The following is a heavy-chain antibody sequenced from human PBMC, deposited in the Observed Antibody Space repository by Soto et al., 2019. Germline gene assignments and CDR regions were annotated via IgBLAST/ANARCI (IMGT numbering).Heavy chain of an antibody. CDR2: IYHTGST. CDR3: TRSWCGDGNSH. Sequence: PSETLSLTCNVSGDPLNSGAYYCTWIRQSPGRGLEWLGHIYHTGSTNYHPSLRSRLTIYLNTSKNHFSLTLRSVNAVPKGCYYCTRSWCGDGNSHWGQGTLVTVSS. J-gene: IGHJ4*02. CDR1: GDPLNSGAYY. D-gene: IGHD3-10*01. V-gene: IGHV4-61*03.